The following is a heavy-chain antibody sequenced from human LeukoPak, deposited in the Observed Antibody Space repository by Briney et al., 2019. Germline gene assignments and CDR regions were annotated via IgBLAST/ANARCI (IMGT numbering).Heavy chain of an antibody. CDR1: GFTFSSYG. V-gene: IGHV3-23*01. D-gene: IGHD3-9*01. CDR2: ISGSGGST. Sequence: GGSLRLSCAASGFTFSSYGMSWVRQAPGKGLEWVSAISGSGGSTYYADSVKGRFTISRDNSKNTLYLQMNSLRAEDTAVDYCAMNELLRYFDWPTDYWGQGTLVTVSS. J-gene: IGHJ4*02. CDR3: AMNELLRYFDWPTDY.